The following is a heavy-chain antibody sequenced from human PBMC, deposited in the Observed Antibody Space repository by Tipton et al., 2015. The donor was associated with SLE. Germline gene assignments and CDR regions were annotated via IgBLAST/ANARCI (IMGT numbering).Heavy chain of an antibody. CDR2: IYYTGNT. D-gene: IGHD5-24*01. V-gene: IGHV4-59*01. CDR1: GGSISDYH. J-gene: IGHJ4*02. CDR3: ARGGPWPPFDY. Sequence: GLVKPSETLSLTCSVSGGSISDYHWSWIRQPPDKGLEWIGYIYYTGNTKYNPPLKSRVTMSVDTSKNQFSLKLRSVTAADTAVYYCARGGPWPPFDYWGQGTLVTVSS.